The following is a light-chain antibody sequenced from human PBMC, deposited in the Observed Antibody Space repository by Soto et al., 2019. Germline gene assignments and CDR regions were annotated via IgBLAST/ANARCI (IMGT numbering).Light chain of an antibody. CDR3: QQYGDSLLT. J-gene: IGKJ4*01. Sequence: ENVLTQSPGTLSLSPGERATLSCRASQSISSSYLAWYQQKPGQTPRLLIYHASNRATGIPERFSGSGSGTHFPLTISSLEPKDFAVYSCQQYGDSLLTFGGGTKVEIK. V-gene: IGKV3-20*01. CDR1: QSISSSY. CDR2: HAS.